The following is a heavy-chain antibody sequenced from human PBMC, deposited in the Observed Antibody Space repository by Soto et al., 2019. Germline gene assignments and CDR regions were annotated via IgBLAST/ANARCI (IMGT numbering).Heavy chain of an antibody. J-gene: IGHJ4*02. Sequence: EVQLVESGGGLVQPGGSLRLSCAASGFTFSSYSMNWVRQAPGKGLEWVSYISSSSSTIYYADSVKGRFTISSDNAKNSLYLQMNSLRDEDTAVYYCARDWRYYYDSSGYYSDDYWGQGTLVTVSS. CDR1: GFTFSSYS. D-gene: IGHD3-22*01. V-gene: IGHV3-48*02. CDR2: ISSSSSTI. CDR3: ARDWRYYYDSSGYYSDDY.